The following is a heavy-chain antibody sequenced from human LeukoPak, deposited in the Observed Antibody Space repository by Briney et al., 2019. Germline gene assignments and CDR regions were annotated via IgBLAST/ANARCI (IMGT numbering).Heavy chain of an antibody. V-gene: IGHV3-74*01. D-gene: IGHD6-19*01. Sequence: GSLRLSCAASGFTFSSYWMHWVRQAPGKGLVWVSRINSDGSSTSYADSVKGRFTISRDSAKNTLYLQMNSLRAEDTAVYYCARESSGWSWFDYWGQGTLVTVSS. CDR1: GFTFSSYW. CDR3: ARESSGWSWFDY. J-gene: IGHJ4*02. CDR2: INSDGSST.